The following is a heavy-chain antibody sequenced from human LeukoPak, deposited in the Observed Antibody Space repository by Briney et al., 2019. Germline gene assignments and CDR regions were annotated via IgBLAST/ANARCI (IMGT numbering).Heavy chain of an antibody. Sequence: PSETLSLTCTVSGGSINITSFYWGWIRQPPGKGLEWIGSIYYSGTTYYNPSLKNRVTMSVDTSTNQFSLRLSSVTAADTAVFYCARHYSLDWATDSWGQGILVTVSS. V-gene: IGHV4-39*01. CDR1: GGSINITSFY. CDR2: IYYSGTT. CDR3: ARHYSLDWATDS. D-gene: IGHD3-9*01. J-gene: IGHJ4*02.